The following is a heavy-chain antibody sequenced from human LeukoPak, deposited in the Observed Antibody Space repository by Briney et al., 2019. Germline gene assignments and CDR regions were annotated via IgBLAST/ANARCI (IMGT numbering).Heavy chain of an antibody. Sequence: PAASVKVSCKASGGTFSSYAISWVRQAPGQGLEWMGGIIPIFGTANYAQKFQGRVTITADKSTSTAYMELSSLRSEDTAVYYCASRDPRDIVVVPAAPGSSTWYYYMDVWGKGTTVTVSS. CDR2: IIPIFGTA. J-gene: IGHJ6*03. D-gene: IGHD2-2*01. V-gene: IGHV1-69*06. CDR3: ASRDPRDIVVVPAAPGSSTWYYYMDV. CDR1: GGTFSSYA.